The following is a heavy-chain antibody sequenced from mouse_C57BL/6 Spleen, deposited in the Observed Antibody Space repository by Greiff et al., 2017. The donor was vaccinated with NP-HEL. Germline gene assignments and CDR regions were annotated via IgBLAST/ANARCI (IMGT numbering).Heavy chain of an antibody. CDR1: GYTFTDYN. Sequence: EVQLQQSGPELVKPGASVKMSCKASGYTFTDYNMHWVKQSHGKSLEWIGYINPNNGGTSYNQKFKGKATLTVNKSSSTAYMERRSLTSEDSAVYYCARKGSNWEGFAYWGQGTLVTVSA. J-gene: IGHJ3*01. CDR3: ARKGSNWEGFAY. V-gene: IGHV1-22*01. D-gene: IGHD4-1*01. CDR2: INPNNGGT.